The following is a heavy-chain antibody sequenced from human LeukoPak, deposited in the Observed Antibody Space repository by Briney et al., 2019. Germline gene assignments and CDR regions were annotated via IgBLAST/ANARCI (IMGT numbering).Heavy chain of an antibody. CDR1: GFSFSSYN. Sequence: GGSLRLSCAASGFSFSSYNMNWVRQAPGKVLEWVSSITTSSTYTFYADSVKGRFTISRDNAKYSLYLKMNSLRVEDMAVYYCARDPYSGSYGDSYYYYMDVWGKGTTVTISS. J-gene: IGHJ6*03. V-gene: IGHV3-21*01. CDR3: ARDPYSGSYGDSYYYYMDV. D-gene: IGHD1-26*01. CDR2: ITTSSTYT.